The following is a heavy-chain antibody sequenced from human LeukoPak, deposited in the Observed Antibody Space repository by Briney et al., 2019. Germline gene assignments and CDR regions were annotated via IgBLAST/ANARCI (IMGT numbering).Heavy chain of an antibody. V-gene: IGHV3-23*01. Sequence: GGSLRLSCAASGFTFSGYAMSWVRQAPGKGLEWVSAISGSGGSTYYADSVKGRLTISRDNSKSTLYLQMNSLRAEDTAVYYCARSSTIFGVVIMSVRYFDYWGQGTLVTVSS. D-gene: IGHD3-3*01. CDR3: ARSSTIFGVVIMSVRYFDY. J-gene: IGHJ4*02. CDR2: ISGSGGST. CDR1: GFTFSGYA.